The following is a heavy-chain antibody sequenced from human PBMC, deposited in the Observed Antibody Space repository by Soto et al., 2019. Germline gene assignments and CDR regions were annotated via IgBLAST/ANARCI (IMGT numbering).Heavy chain of an antibody. Sequence: SETLSLTCTVSGGPISSYYWSWIRQPPGMGLEWIGYIYSSGSTNYNPSLKSRLTISVDTSKNQFSLKLNSVTASDTAVYYCATGFGSYYYYYAMDVWGRGTTVTVSS. V-gene: IGHV4-59*12. CDR1: GGPISSYY. CDR2: IYSSGST. J-gene: IGHJ6*02. D-gene: IGHD1-26*01. CDR3: ATGFGSYYYYYAMDV.